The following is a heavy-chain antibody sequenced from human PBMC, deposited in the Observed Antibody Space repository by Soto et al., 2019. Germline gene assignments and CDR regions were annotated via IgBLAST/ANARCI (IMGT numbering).Heavy chain of an antibody. V-gene: IGHV3-33*01. D-gene: IGHD3-22*01. CDR2: IWYDGSNT. Sequence: QVQLVESGGGVVQPGRSLTLSCAASGFIFSSYGMHWVRQAPGKGLQWVAVIWYDGSNTYYADSVKGRFTISRDNSKNTMYPQMNSMRAQNAAVYYCARGLRAGADRDYFQYWGQGTLVTVSS. J-gene: IGHJ1*01. CDR3: ARGLRAGADRDYFQY. CDR1: GFIFSSYG.